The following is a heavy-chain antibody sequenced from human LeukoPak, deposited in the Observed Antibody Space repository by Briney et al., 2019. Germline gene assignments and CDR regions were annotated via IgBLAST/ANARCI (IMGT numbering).Heavy chain of an antibody. Sequence: GGPLRLSCAASGFTFSSYGMHWVRQAPGKGLEWVAVISYDGSNKYYADSVKGRFTISRDNSKNTLYLQMNSLRAEDTAVYYCARDRGSGYCSSTSCFSFDYWGQGTLVTVSS. J-gene: IGHJ4*02. CDR3: ARDRGSGYCSSTSCFSFDY. CDR2: ISYDGSNK. CDR1: GFTFSSYG. D-gene: IGHD2-2*01. V-gene: IGHV3-30*03.